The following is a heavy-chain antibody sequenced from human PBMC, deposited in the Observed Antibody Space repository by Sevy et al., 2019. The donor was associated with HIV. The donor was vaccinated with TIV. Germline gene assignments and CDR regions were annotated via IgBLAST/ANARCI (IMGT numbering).Heavy chain of an antibody. Sequence: GGSLRLSCAASGFTFSTYAMHWVRQAPGKGLEWVANIKQDGSEKYYVDSVKGRFTISRDNAKNSLYLQMNSLRAEDTAVYYCARDRIVVVVAATRPYYYGMDVWGQGTTVTVSS. J-gene: IGHJ6*02. D-gene: IGHD2-15*01. CDR1: GFTFSTYA. CDR3: ARDRIVVVVAATRPYYYGMDV. CDR2: IKQDGSEK. V-gene: IGHV3-7*01.